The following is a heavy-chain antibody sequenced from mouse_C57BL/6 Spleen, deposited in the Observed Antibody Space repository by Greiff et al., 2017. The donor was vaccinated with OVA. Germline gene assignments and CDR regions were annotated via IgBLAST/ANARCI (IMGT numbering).Heavy chain of an antibody. Sequence: EVQVVESGGGLVKPGGSLKLSCAASGFTFSDYGMHWVRQAPEKGLEWVAYISRGSSTIYYADTVKGRFTISRDNATNTLFLQITSLRDEDTAMYYGGREEIYYGNYGFAYWGQGTLVTVSA. J-gene: IGHJ3*01. D-gene: IGHD2-1*01. CDR2: ISRGSSTI. CDR3: GREEIYYGNYGFAY. V-gene: IGHV5-17*01. CDR1: GFTFSDYG.